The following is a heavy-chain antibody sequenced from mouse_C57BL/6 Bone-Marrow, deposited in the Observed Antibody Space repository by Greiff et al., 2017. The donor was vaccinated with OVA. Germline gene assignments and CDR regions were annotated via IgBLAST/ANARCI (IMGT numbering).Heavy chain of an antibody. CDR1: GYTFTSYW. D-gene: IGHD1-1*01. CDR3: ASYYYGSSLYYAMDY. V-gene: IGHV1-64*01. Sequence: VQLQQPGAELVKPGASVKLPCKASGYTFTSYWMHWVKQRPGQGLEWIGMIHPNSGSTNYNEKFKSKATLTVDKSSSTAYMQLSSLTSEDSAVYYCASYYYGSSLYYAMDYWGQGTSVTVSS. J-gene: IGHJ4*01. CDR2: IHPNSGST.